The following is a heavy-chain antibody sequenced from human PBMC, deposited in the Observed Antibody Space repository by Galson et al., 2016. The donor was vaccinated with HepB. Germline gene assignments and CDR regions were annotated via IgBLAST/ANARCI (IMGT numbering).Heavy chain of an antibody. CDR3: ATDVRVMRVYNYYGMDV. CDR2: VTYDGAYK. J-gene: IGHJ6*02. D-gene: IGHD3-16*01. Sequence: SLRLSCAASGFSFSSYAIHWVRQAPGKGLQWLGLVTYDGAYKYYADSVEGRFTISRDNSKNTVYLQMSSLRADDTAVYYCATDVRVMRVYNYYGMDVWGRGTTVSVS. V-gene: IGHV3-30-3*01. CDR1: GFSFSSYA.